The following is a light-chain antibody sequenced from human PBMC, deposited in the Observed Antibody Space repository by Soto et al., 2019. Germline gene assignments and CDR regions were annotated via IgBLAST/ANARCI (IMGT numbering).Light chain of an antibody. V-gene: IGLV1-40*01. CDR2: VNI. CDR3: QSYDSSLSEGV. CDR1: SSNIGAGYD. Sequence: QSALTQPPSVSGAPGQRITISCTGTSSNIGAGYDVHWYQQLPGTAPKLLIYVNINRPSGVPDRFSGSKSGTSASLTITGLQAEDEADYYCQSYDSSLSEGVFGTGTKLTVL. J-gene: IGLJ1*01.